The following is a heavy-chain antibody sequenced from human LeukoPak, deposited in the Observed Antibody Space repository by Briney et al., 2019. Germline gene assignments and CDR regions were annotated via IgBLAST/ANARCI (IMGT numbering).Heavy chain of an antibody. CDR3: AINRIAVAGGNWYFDL. CDR2: IIPIFATT. CDR1: GGTFSRFA. D-gene: IGHD6-19*01. Sequence: SVQVSCKASGGTFSRFAISWVRQAPGQGLEWMGGIIPIFATTNYAQKFQGRVTINADKSASTAYMELSSLRSEDTAVYYCAINRIAVAGGNWYFDLWGRGTLVTVSS. V-gene: IGHV1-69*06. J-gene: IGHJ2*01.